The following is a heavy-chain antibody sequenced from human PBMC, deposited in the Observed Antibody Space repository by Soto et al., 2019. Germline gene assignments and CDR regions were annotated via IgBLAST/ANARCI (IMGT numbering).Heavy chain of an antibody. Sequence: SETLSLTCTVSGGSISSSSYYWGWIRQPPGKGLEWIGSIYYSGSTYYNPSLKSRVTISVDTSKNQFSLKLSSVTAADTAVYYCARQITMIEQPLDYWGQGTLVTVSS. D-gene: IGHD3-22*01. V-gene: IGHV4-39*01. CDR2: IYYSGST. CDR1: GGSISSSSYY. J-gene: IGHJ4*02. CDR3: ARQITMIEQPLDY.